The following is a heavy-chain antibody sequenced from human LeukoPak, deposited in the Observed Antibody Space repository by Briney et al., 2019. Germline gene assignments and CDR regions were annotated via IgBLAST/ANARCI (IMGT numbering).Heavy chain of an antibody. CDR1: GFTFSDYY. V-gene: IGHV3-11*04. CDR2: ISSSGSTI. Sequence: GRSLRLSCAASGFTFSDYYMSWIRQAPGKGLEWVSYISSSGSTIYYADSVKGRFTISRDNAKDSLYLQMNSLRAEDTAVYYCASFRYSYGYFDLWGRGTLVTVSS. CDR3: ASFRYSYGYFDL. J-gene: IGHJ2*01. D-gene: IGHD5-18*01.